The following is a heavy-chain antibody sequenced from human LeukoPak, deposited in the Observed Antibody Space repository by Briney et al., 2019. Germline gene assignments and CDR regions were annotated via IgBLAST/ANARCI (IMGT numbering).Heavy chain of an antibody. CDR1: GIPFTTSD. Sequence: SGGSLRLSCAASGIPFTTSDMHWVRQAPGKGLEWVAFIRNDGSNTYYADSVKGRFTISRDTAKNTLYLQMNSLRTADTAVYYCARIYDYVWGSYRSFDYWGQGTLVTVSS. J-gene: IGHJ4*02. CDR3: ARIYDYVWGSYRSFDY. CDR2: IRNDGSNT. D-gene: IGHD3-16*02. V-gene: IGHV3-30*02.